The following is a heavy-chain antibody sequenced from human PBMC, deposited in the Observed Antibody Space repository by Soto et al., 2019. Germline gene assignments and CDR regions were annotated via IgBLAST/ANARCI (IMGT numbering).Heavy chain of an antibody. CDR3: ARDSLIPSAADYYFDMDV. V-gene: IGHV1-69*01. CDR2: IIPIFRTA. Sequence: QVQLVQSGAEVKKPGSLVKVSCKASGGDFSNYAISWVRQAPGQGPEWMGGIIPIFRTATYAQKFQGRVTITADDSTRTAYMELSGLTSEDTADYYCARDSLIPSAADYYFDMDVWGQGTTVTVSS. D-gene: IGHD2-21*01. CDR1: GGDFSNYA. J-gene: IGHJ6*02.